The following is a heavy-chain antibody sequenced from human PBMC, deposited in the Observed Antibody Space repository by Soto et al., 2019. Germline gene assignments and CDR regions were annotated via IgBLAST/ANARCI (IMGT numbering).Heavy chain of an antibody. Sequence: SVKVSCKASGGTFSSYAISWVRQAPGQGLEWMGGIIPIFGTANYAQKFQGRVAITADKSTSTAYMELSSLRSEDTAVYYCAGRAIAVASFLDYWDRGXLVTFYS. CDR2: IIPIFGTA. J-gene: IGHJ4*02. CDR1: GGTFSSYA. D-gene: IGHD6-19*01. V-gene: IGHV1-69*06. CDR3: AGRAIAVASFLDY.